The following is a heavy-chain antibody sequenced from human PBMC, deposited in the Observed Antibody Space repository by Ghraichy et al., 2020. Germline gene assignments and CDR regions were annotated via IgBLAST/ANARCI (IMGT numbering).Heavy chain of an antibody. V-gene: IGHV4-39*01. CDR3: ARQREGGYSYGQGWFDP. CDR1: GGSISSSSYY. CDR2: IYYSGST. Sequence: SETLSLTCTVSGGSISSSSYYWGWIRQPPGKGLEWIGSIYYSGSTYYNPSLKSRVTISVDMSKNQFSLKLSSVTAADTAVYYCARQREGGYSYGQGWFDPWGQGTLVTVSS. D-gene: IGHD5-18*01. J-gene: IGHJ5*02.